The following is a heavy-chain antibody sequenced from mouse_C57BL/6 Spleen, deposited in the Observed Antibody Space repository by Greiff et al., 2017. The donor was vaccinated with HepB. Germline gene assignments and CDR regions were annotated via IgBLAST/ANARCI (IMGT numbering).Heavy chain of an antibody. Sequence: EVQLQQSGTVLARPGASVKMSCKTSGYTFTSYWMHWVKQRPGQGLEWIGAIYPGNSDTSYNQKFKGKAKLTAVTSASTAYMELSSLTNEDSAVYYCTRGGISYYYGSSYGGYFDVWGTGTTVTVSS. J-gene: IGHJ1*03. CDR1: GYTFTSYW. V-gene: IGHV1-5*01. CDR2: IYPGNSDT. D-gene: IGHD1-1*01. CDR3: TRGGISYYYGSSYGGYFDV.